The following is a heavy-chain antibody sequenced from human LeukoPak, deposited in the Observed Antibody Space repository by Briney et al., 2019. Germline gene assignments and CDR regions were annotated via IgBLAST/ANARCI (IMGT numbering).Heavy chain of an antibody. J-gene: IGHJ4*02. CDR2: LRAGGDGT. Sequence: GGSLRLSCAASGFIFNNYAMNWVRQAPGKGLEWVSILRAGGDGTYYADSVKGRFTISRDSFKNTLYLQMNSLRAEDTATYYCAKDGVSSGYHLDYWGQGTLVTVSS. CDR3: AKDGVSSGYHLDY. D-gene: IGHD3-22*01. V-gene: IGHV3-23*01. CDR1: GFIFNNYA.